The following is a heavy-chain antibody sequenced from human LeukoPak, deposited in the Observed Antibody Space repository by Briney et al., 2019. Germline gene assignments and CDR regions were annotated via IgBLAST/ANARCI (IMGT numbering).Heavy chain of an antibody. CDR2: IFYSGST. CDR3: ARDSALLYYYGMDI. V-gene: IGHV4-39*02. J-gene: IGHJ6*02. D-gene: IGHD2/OR15-2a*01. CDR1: GGSISSSRYY. Sequence: PSETLSLTCTVSGGSISSSRYYWGWILQPPGKGLEWIGSIFYSGSTYHNASLKSRVTLSIDTSKNQFSLRLSSVTAADTAVYYCARDSALLYYYGMDIWGQGTTVTVSS.